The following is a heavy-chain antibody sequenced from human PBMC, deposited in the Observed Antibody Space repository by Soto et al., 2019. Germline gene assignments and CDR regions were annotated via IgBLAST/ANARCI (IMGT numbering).Heavy chain of an antibody. CDR1: GFTFSSYA. Sequence: EVQLLESGGGLVQPGGSLRLSCAASGFTFSSYAMSWVRQAPGKGLEWVSAISGSGGSTYYADPVKGRFTISRDNSKNTLYLQMNSLRAEDTAVYYCAKIGEQLVIRARLYYFDYWGQGTLVTVSS. CDR2: ISGSGGST. V-gene: IGHV3-23*01. D-gene: IGHD6-6*01. CDR3: AKIGEQLVIRARLYYFDY. J-gene: IGHJ4*02.